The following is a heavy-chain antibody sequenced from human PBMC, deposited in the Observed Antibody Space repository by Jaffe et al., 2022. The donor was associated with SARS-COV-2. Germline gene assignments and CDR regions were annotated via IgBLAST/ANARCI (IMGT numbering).Heavy chain of an antibody. V-gene: IGHV3-33*01. CDR1: GFTFSSYG. CDR2: IWYDGSNK. Sequence: QVQLVESGGGVVQPGRSLRLSCAASGFTFSSYGMHWVRQAPGKGLEWVAVIWYDGSNKYYADSVKGRFTISRDNSKNTLYLQMNSLRAEDTAVYYCARGQVIEAEQIYYYYGMDVWGQGTTVTVSS. CDR3: ARGQVIEAEQIYYYYGMDV. J-gene: IGHJ6*02. D-gene: IGHD3-22*01.